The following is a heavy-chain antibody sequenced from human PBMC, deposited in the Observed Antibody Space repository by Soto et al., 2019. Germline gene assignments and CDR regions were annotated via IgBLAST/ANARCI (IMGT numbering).Heavy chain of an antibody. D-gene: IGHD3-10*01. CDR3: AKAVRFTTLRAVPGTSYYFDY. V-gene: IGHV1-8*01. CDR2: MNPNTGNT. Sequence: QVQLVQSGAEMKKPGASVKVSCTTSGYTFPNYDVNWVRQATGQGLEWMGWMNPNTGNTGSAQKFQGRVTMTRNTSISTAYMELNSLRSDDTAIYYCAKAVRFTTLRAVPGTSYYFDYWGQGTLVTVSS. J-gene: IGHJ4*02. CDR1: GYTFPNYD.